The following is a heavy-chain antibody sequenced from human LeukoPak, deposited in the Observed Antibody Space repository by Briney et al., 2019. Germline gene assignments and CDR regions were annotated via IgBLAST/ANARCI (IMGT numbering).Heavy chain of an antibody. CDR1: GFTFSSYW. V-gene: IGHV3-7*01. CDR2: IKQDGSEK. J-gene: IGHJ4*02. CDR3: ARFYCSSTSCYSPGDY. D-gene: IGHD2-2*01. Sequence: PGGSLRLSCAASGFTFSSYWMSWVRQAPGKGLEWVANIKQDGSEKYYVDSVKGRFTISRDNAKNSLYLQMNSLRAEDTAVYYCARFYCSSTSCYSPGDYWGQGTLVTVSS.